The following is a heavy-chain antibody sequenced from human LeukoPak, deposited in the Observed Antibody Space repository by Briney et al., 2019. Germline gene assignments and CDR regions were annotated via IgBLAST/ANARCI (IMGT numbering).Heavy chain of an antibody. CDR1: GYTFTSCY. CDR2: INPSGGST. J-gene: IGHJ3*02. V-gene: IGHV1-46*01. Sequence: ASVKVSCKASGYTFTSCYMHWVRQAPGQGLEWMGIINPSGGSTSYAQKFQGRVTMTRDMSTSTVYMELSSLRSEDTAVYYCARDSKQLLWFGELSHDAFDIWGQGTMVTVSS. CDR3: ARDSKQLLWFGELSHDAFDI. D-gene: IGHD3-10*01.